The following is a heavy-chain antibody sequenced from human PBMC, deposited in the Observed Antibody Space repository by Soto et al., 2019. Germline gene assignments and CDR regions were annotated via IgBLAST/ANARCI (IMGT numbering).Heavy chain of an antibody. V-gene: IGHV4-59*01. CDR3: ARGVGSSPPRY. J-gene: IGHJ4*02. Sequence: SQTLSLTYTVYGGSISVYYGSWIRQSPRQWLEWIGYVYDNGRPYYRPSLKSRVPISADTSKNQISLKLTSATAADTAVYYCARGVGSSPPRYWGRGTLVTVSS. CDR1: GGSISVYY. CDR2: VYDNGRP. D-gene: IGHD3-9*01.